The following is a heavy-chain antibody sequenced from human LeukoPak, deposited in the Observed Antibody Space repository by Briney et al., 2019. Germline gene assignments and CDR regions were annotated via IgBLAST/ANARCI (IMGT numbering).Heavy chain of an antibody. J-gene: IGHJ3*02. Sequence: GASVKVSCKASGGTFSSYAISWVRQAPGQGLEWMGRIIPILGIANYAQKFQGRVTITADKSTSTAYMELSSLRSEDTAVYYCASAGPQLRIVGADDAFDIWGQGTMVTVSS. D-gene: IGHD1-26*01. V-gene: IGHV1-69*04. CDR2: IIPILGIA. CDR3: ASAGPQLRIVGADDAFDI. CDR1: GGTFSSYA.